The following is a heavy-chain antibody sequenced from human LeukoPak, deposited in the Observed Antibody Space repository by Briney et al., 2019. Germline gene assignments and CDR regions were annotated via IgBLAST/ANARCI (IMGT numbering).Heavy chain of an antibody. J-gene: IGHJ4*02. CDR2: ISGSGGST. CDR3: AKGPHGSGTYYFDY. Sequence: GGSLRLSCAASGFTFSSYAMNWVRQAPGKGLEWVSAISGSGGSTDYVDSVKGRFTISRDNSKNTLYLQMNSLRAEDTAVYYCAKGPHGSGTYYFDYWGQGTLVTVSS. CDR1: GFTFSSYA. V-gene: IGHV3-23*01. D-gene: IGHD3-10*01.